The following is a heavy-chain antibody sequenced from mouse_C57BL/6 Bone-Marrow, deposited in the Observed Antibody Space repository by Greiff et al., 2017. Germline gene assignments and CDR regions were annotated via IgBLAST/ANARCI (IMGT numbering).Heavy chain of an antibody. J-gene: IGHJ3*01. V-gene: IGHV1-50*01. CDR1: GYTFTSYW. Sequence: QVHVKQPGAELVKPGASVKLSCKASGYTFTSYWMQWVKQRPGQGLEWIGEIDPSDSYTNYNQKFKGKATLTVDTSSSTAYMQLSSLTSEDSAVYYCARPYYYGRAPWFAYWGQGTLVTVSA. D-gene: IGHD1-1*01. CDR2: IDPSDSYT. CDR3: ARPYYYGRAPWFAY.